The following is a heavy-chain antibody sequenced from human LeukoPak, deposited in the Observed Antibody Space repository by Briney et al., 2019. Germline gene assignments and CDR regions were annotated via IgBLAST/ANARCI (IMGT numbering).Heavy chain of an antibody. V-gene: IGHV4-59*08. CDR1: GGSISSYY. CDR3: ARRRPDYGDYVFDY. Sequence: PSETLSLTCTLSGGSISSYYWSWIRQPPGKGLEWIGSIYYSGSTNYNPSLKSRVTISVDTSKNQFSLKLSSVTAADTAVYYCARRRPDYGDYVFDYWGQGTLVTVSS. CDR2: IYYSGST. D-gene: IGHD4-17*01. J-gene: IGHJ4*02.